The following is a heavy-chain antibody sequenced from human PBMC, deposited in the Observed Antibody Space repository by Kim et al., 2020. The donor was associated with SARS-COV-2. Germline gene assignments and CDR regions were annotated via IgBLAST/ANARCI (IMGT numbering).Heavy chain of an antibody. D-gene: IGHD3-22*01. CDR2: ISGSGGST. Sequence: GGSLRLSCAASGFTFSSYAMSWVRQAPGKGLEWVSAISGSGGSTYYADSVKGRFTISRDNSKNTLYLQMNSLRAEDTAVYYCAQDTDSSGYLHNWFDPWGQGTLVTVSS. CDR3: AQDTDSSGYLHNWFDP. J-gene: IGHJ5*02. V-gene: IGHV3-23*01. CDR1: GFTFSSYA.